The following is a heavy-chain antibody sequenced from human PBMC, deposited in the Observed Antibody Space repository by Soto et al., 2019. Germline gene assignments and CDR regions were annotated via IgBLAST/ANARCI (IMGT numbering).Heavy chain of an antibody. D-gene: IGHD1-1*01. CDR2: FSGGSGTT. CDR3: VRWNGYGDH. CDR1: GFTLGNYG. Sequence: VQLLESGGDLVQPGGSLRLSCVVSGFTLGNYGVTWVRQAPGKGLEWVSGFSGGSGTTHYRDSVKGRFTISRDDTKSTVYLQMYSLRVDDTAVYYCVRWNGYGDHWGQGTLVTVSS. V-gene: IGHV3-23*01. J-gene: IGHJ4*02.